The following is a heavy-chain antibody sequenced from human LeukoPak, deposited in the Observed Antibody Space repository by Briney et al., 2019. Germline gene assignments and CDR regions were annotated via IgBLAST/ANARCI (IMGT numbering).Heavy chain of an antibody. CDR1: GFTVGSHY. CDR2: IYSGGST. CDR3: ARDHYYGMDV. V-gene: IGHV3-53*01. J-gene: IGHJ6*02. Sequence: QTGGSLRLSCAASGFTVGSHYMSWVRQAPGKGLEWVSIIYSGGSTYYADSVKGRFTISRDNSRNTLYLQMNSLRAGDTAVYYCARDHYYGMDVWGQGTTVTVSS.